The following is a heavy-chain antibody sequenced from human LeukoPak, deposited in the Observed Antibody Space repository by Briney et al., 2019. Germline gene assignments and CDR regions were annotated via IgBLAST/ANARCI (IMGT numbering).Heavy chain of an antibody. D-gene: IGHD6-13*01. CDR2: ISYSGNT. Sequence: SETLSLSCTVSGGSLSSYYWSWIRQPPGKGLEWIGHISYSGNTNYKPPLKSRVTISVDTSKNQFPLKLSSVTAADTAVYYCARDHSSSWSYFDYWGQGTLVTVSS. J-gene: IGHJ4*02. V-gene: IGHV4-59*01. CDR1: GGSLSSYY. CDR3: ARDHSSSWSYFDY.